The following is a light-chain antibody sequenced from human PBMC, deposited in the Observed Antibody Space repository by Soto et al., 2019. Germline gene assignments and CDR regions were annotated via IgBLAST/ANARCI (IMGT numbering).Light chain of an antibody. CDR2: GAS. Sequence: VVMTQSPATLSVSPGERATLSCRASQSVSSNLAWYQQRPGQAPRLLIYGASTRATGIPARFSGSGSGTEITLTISSLQSEDFAVYYCQQFNNWLLDPMYTFGQGTKLEIK. CDR1: QSVSSN. CDR3: QQFNNWLLDPMYT. J-gene: IGKJ2*01. V-gene: IGKV3-15*01.